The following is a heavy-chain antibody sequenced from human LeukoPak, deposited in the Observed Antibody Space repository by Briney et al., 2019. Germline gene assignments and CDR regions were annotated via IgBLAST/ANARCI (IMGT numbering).Heavy chain of an antibody. J-gene: IGHJ4*02. CDR1: GFTLRSFG. V-gene: IGHV3-30*02. CDR2: IRYDGSNK. D-gene: IGHD6-19*01. Sequence: GGSLRLSCAASGFTLRSFGMHWVRQAPGKGLEWVAFIRYDGSNKYYADSVKGRFTVSRGNPKNTLYLQMNSLRGEDTAVYYCTKDKGQSSGWLDYWGQGTLVTVSS. CDR3: TKDKGQSSGWLDY.